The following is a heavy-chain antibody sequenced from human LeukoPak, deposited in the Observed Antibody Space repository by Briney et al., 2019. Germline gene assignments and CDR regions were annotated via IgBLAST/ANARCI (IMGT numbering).Heavy chain of an antibody. CDR2: ISHSGTT. V-gene: IGHV4-39*07. CDR3: ARANEGRGVFDY. J-gene: IGHJ4*02. D-gene: IGHD3-10*01. Sequence: PWETLSLTCTVSGRSLSSTSYYWGCPPQPRGKGLEWIGEISHSGTTYYNPSLKSRVTRSVDTSKNQFSLKLSSVTAADTAVYYCARANEGRGVFDYWGQGTLVTVSS. CDR1: GRSLSSTSYY.